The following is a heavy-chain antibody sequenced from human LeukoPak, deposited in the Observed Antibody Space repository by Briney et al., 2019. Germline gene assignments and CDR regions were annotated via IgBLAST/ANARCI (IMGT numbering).Heavy chain of an antibody. CDR1: GYTFTGYY. Sequence: ASVKVSCKASGYTFTGYYMHWVRQAPGQGLEWMGWINPNSGGTNYAQKFQGRVIMTRDTSISTAYMELSRLRSDDTAVYYCARHMTTANNWFDPWGQGTLVTVSS. D-gene: IGHD1-1*01. J-gene: IGHJ5*02. V-gene: IGHV1-2*02. CDR3: ARHMTTANNWFDP. CDR2: INPNSGGT.